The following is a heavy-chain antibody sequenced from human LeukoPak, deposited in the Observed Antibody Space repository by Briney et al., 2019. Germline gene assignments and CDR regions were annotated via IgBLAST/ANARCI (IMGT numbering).Heavy chain of an antibody. J-gene: IGHJ4*02. Sequence: ASVKVSCTASGYSFTTYYMHWVRQAPGQGLEWMGIINPSDGTTSYAQNFQGRVTITRDTSTSTVYMELSSLRSGDTAIYYCARVYCGGGTCYSRGLIDSWGQGTLVTVSS. CDR1: GYSFTTYY. CDR3: ARVYCGGGTCYSRGLIDS. V-gene: IGHV1-46*01. D-gene: IGHD2-15*01. CDR2: INPSDGTT.